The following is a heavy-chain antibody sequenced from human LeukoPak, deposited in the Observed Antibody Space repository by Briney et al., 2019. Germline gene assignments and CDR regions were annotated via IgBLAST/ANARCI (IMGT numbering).Heavy chain of an antibody. CDR3: ARDEVGYCSSTSCRPYYYYYGMGV. J-gene: IGHJ6*04. D-gene: IGHD2-2*01. Sequence: GASVKVSCKASGYTFTSYYMHWVRQAPGQGLEWMGIINPSGGSTSYAQKFQGRVTMTRDTSTSTVYMELSSLRSEDTAVYYCARDEVGYCSSTSCRPYYYYYGMGVWGKGTTVTVSS. CDR1: GYTFTSYY. V-gene: IGHV1-46*01. CDR2: INPSGGST.